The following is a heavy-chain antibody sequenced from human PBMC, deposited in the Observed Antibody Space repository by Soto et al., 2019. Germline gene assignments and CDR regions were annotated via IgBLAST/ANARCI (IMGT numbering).Heavy chain of an antibody. CDR1: GESFSDNY. Sequence: QVQLQQWGAGLLKPSETLSLTCVVKGESFSDNYWNWIRQPPGKGLEWIGEINHSGNTNYSQSLKSRVTISIDTYTNQFSLKLNSVTAADTAVYFCVGGRGRLVGFDYWGQGTLVTVSS. V-gene: IGHV4-34*01. CDR2: INHSGNT. CDR3: VGGRGRLVGFDY. J-gene: IGHJ4*02. D-gene: IGHD1-26*01.